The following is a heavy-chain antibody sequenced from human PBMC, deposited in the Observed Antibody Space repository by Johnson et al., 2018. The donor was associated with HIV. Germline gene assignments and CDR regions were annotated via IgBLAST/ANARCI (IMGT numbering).Heavy chain of an antibody. Sequence: VQLVESGGGLVQPGGSLRLSCAASGFTFSSYWMSWVRQAPGEGLEWVANIKQDGSEKYYVDSVKGRFTISRDNAKNSLYLQMNSLRAEDTAVYYCVTPVAAAGPDAFDIWGQGTMVTVSS. D-gene: IGHD6-13*01. CDR2: IKQDGSEK. J-gene: IGHJ3*02. V-gene: IGHV3-7*05. CDR1: GFTFSSYW. CDR3: VTPVAAAGPDAFDI.